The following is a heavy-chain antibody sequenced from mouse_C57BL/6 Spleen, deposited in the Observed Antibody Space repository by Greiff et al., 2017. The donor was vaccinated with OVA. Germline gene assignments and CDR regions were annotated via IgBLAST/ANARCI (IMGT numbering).Heavy chain of an antibody. Sequence: DVQLQESGPGLVKPSQSLSLTCTVTGYSITSGYDWHWIRHFPGNQLEWMGYISYSGSTNYNPSLKSRISITYDKSKNHFFLKLNSVTTEDTATYYCARDYYGFAYWGQGTLVTVSA. CDR1: GYSITSGYD. J-gene: IGHJ3*01. CDR3: ARDYYGFAY. V-gene: IGHV3-1*01. D-gene: IGHD1-1*01. CDR2: ISYSGST.